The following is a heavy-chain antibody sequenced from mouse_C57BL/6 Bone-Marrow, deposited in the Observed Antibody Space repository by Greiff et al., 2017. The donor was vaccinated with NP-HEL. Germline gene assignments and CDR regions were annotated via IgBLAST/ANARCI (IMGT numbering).Heavy chain of an antibody. Sequence: DVKLQESGGGLVQPGGSLSLSCAASGFTFTDYYMSWVRQPPGKALEWLGFIRNKATGYTTEYSASVKGRFTISRDNSQSILYLQMNALRAEDSATYYCARCDYDWFAYWGQGTLVTVSA. CDR3: ARCDYDWFAY. D-gene: IGHD2-4*01. J-gene: IGHJ3*01. CDR2: IRNKATGYTT. CDR1: GFTFTDYY. V-gene: IGHV7-3*01.